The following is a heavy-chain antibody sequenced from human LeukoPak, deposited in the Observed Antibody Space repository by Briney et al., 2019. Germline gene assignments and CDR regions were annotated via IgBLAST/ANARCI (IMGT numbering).Heavy chain of an antibody. J-gene: IGHJ4*02. CDR1: GFTFSTYA. Sequence: GGSLRLSCAASGFTFSTYAMSWVRQAPGKGLEWVSAISGTGDSTYYVDSVKGRFTISRDNSKNTLYLQMNSLRAEDTAIYYCATWFGADYWGQGTLVTVSS. CDR3: ATWFGADY. V-gene: IGHV3-23*01. CDR2: ISGTGDST. D-gene: IGHD3-10*01.